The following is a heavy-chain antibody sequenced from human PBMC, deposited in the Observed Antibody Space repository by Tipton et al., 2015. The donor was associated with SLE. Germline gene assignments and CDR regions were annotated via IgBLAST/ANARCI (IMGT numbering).Heavy chain of an antibody. Sequence: SLRLSCAASGFTFTNYAMHWVRQAPGKGLEWVSSVSSDSGHIGYADSVKGRFSISRDNAKNSLYLQMNSLRAEDTAVYFCAKDHTPAGGSGNWGQGILVTVSS. V-gene: IGHV3-9*01. CDR1: GFTFTNYA. CDR3: AKDHTPAGGSGN. D-gene: IGHD3-10*01. CDR2: VSSDSGHI. J-gene: IGHJ4*02.